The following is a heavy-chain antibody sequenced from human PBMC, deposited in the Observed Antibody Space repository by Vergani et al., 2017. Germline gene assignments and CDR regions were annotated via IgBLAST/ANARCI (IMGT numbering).Heavy chain of an antibody. Sequence: EVQLLESGGGLVQPGGSPRLSCAASGFTFSSYAMSWVRQAPGKGLEWVSAISGSGGSTYYADSVKGRFTISRDNSKNTLYLQMNSLRAEDTAVYYCAKDIRMSVAAFDIWGQGTMVTVSS. CDR3: AKDIRMSVAAFDI. J-gene: IGHJ3*02. D-gene: IGHD3-16*01. V-gene: IGHV3-23*01. CDR1: GFTFSSYA. CDR2: ISGSGGST.